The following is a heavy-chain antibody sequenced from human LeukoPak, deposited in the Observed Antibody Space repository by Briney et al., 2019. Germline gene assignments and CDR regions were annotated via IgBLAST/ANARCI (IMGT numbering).Heavy chain of an antibody. D-gene: IGHD3-22*01. CDR3: ARLYYYDSSGGD. V-gene: IGHV3-30-3*01. J-gene: IGHJ4*02. Sequence: QPGRSLRLSCAASGFTFSSYAMHWVRQAPGKGLEWVAVISYDGSNKYYADSVKSRFTISRDNSKNTLYLQMNSLRAEDTAVYYCARLYYYDSSGGDWGQGTLVTVSS. CDR1: GFTFSSYA. CDR2: ISYDGSNK.